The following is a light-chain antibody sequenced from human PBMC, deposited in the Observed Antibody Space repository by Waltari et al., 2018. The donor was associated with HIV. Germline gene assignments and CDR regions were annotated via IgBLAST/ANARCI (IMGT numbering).Light chain of an antibody. CDR3: CSYAGSPWV. J-gene: IGLJ2*01. CDR1: SSDVGGYNY. CDR2: DVT. Sequence: QSALTQSRSVSGSPGQSVTISCTGTSSDVGGYNYVSWYQHHPGKAPKLMIYDVTKRPSGVPDRFSGSKSGNTASLTISGLQAEDEANYYCCSYAGSPWVFGGGTKLTVL. V-gene: IGLV2-11*01.